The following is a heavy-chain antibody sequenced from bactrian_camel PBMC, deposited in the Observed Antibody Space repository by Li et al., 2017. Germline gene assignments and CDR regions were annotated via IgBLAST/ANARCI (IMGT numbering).Heavy chain of an antibody. CDR1: GYTVSLNC. J-gene: IGHJ4*01. CDR2: IYSYGST. CDR3: AADLSLLRCSKYECNY. D-gene: IGHD2*01. Sequence: HVQLVESGGGSVQAGGSLRLSCVASGYTVSLNCMGWFRQAPGKEREWVANIYSYGSTSYADSVKGRFTISKDNDKNTLYLQMNSLKPEDTAMYYCAADLSLLRCSKYECNYWGQGTQVTVS. V-gene: IGHV3S53*01.